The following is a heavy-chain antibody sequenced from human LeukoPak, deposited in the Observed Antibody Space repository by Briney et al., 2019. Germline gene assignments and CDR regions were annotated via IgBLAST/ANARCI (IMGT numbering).Heavy chain of an antibody. J-gene: IGHJ4*02. Sequence: PGRSLRLSCAASGFTFSSYAMHWVRQAPGKGLEWVAVISYDGSNKYYADSVKGRFTISRDNSKNTLYLQMNSLRAEDTAVYYCARDQYWYGDPSSGGYWGQGTLVTVSS. CDR2: ISYDGSNK. CDR1: GFTFSSYA. V-gene: IGHV3-30*04. CDR3: ARDQYWYGDPSSGGY. D-gene: IGHD4-17*01.